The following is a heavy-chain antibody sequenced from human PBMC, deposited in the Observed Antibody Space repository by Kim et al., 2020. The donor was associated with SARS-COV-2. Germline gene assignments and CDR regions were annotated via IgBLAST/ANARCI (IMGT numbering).Heavy chain of an antibody. D-gene: IGHD2-15*01. CDR3: AKDLGRYCSGGSCYSGDYYYYYGMDV. J-gene: IGHJ6*02. Sequence: GGSLRLSCAASGFTFDDYAMHWVRQAPGKGLEWVSGISWNSGSIGYADSVKGRFTISRDNAKNSLYLQMNSLRAEDTALYYCAKDLGRYCSGGSCYSGDYYYYYGMDVWGQGTTVTVSS. V-gene: IGHV3-9*01. CDR2: ISWNSGSI. CDR1: GFTFDDYA.